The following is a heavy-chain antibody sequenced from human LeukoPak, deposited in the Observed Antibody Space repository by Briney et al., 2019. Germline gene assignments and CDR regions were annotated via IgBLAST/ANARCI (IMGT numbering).Heavy chain of an antibody. CDR3: AKGQELDDGVFDS. V-gene: IGHV3-23*01. CDR2: IRSNGETT. CDR1: GFTFSRIA. D-gene: IGHD1-1*01. Sequence: GGSLRLSCAASGFTFSRIAMTWVRQAPGKGLEWVSTIRSNGETTYNADSVKGRFTISRDNSKKTLYLQLNSLRVEDTAIYYCAKGQELDDGVFDSWGQGTLVTVSS. J-gene: IGHJ4*02.